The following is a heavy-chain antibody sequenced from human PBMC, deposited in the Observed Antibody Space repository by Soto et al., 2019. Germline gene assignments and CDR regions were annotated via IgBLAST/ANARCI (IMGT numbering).Heavy chain of an antibody. CDR1: GFTFSSYA. Sequence: GGSLRLSCAASGFTFSSYAMHWVRQASGKGLEYVSAISSNGGSTYYADSVKGRFTISRDNSKNTLYLQMGSLRAEDMAVYYCARASRSWYAFDIWGQGTMVTVSS. CDR3: ARASRSWYAFDI. V-gene: IGHV3-64*02. CDR2: ISSNGGST. J-gene: IGHJ3*02. D-gene: IGHD6-13*01.